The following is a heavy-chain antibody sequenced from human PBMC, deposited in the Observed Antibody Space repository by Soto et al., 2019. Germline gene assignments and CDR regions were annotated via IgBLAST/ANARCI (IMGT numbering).Heavy chain of an antibody. V-gene: IGHV4-61*01. D-gene: IGHD3-22*01. J-gene: IGHJ4*02. CDR1: GGSVSSGSYY. CDR2: IYYSGST. Sequence: QVQMQESCPGLVKPSETLSLTCTVSGGSVSSGSYYWSWIRQPPGKGLEWIGYIYYSGSTNYNPSLKSRVTISVDTSKNQFSLKLSSVTAADTAVYYCARIRLSSSGYPDYWGQGTLVTVSS. CDR3: ARIRLSSSGYPDY.